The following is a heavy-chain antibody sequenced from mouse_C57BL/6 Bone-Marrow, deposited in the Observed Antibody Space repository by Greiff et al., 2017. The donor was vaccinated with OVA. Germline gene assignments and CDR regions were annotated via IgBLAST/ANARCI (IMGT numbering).Heavy chain of an antibody. J-gene: IGHJ1*01. CDR3: ASGYEYGGYPYTYVDI. CDR2: IDPSDSYT. D-gene: IGHD2-4*01. Sequence: VQLQQPGAELVMPGASVKLSCKASGFTFTSYWMHWVQQRPGQGLEWIGEIDPSDSYTNYNQKFKGKFTLTVDKSSSTGNMQLSSLTSEDSAVYYCASGYEYGGYPYTYVDIRDSGTTITVSA. CDR1: GFTFTSYW. V-gene: IGHV1-69*01.